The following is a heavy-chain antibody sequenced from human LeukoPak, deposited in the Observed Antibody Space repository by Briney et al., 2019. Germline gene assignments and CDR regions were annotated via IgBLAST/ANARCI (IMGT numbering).Heavy chain of an antibody. CDR2: ISGSGGST. Sequence: GGSLRLSCAASGFTFSSYWMSWVRQAPGKGLEWVSAISGSGGSTYYADSVKGRFTISRDNSKNTLYLQMNSLRAEDTAVYYCAKDHIVVVPAAPYYFDYWGQGTLVTVSS. CDR1: GFTFSSYW. V-gene: IGHV3-23*01. CDR3: AKDHIVVVPAAPYYFDY. J-gene: IGHJ4*02. D-gene: IGHD2-2*01.